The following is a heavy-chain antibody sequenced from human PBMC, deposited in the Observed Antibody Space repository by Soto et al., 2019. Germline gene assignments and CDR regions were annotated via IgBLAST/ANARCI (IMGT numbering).Heavy chain of an antibody. CDR2: ISYDGSNK. CDR3: AKDARLLGGYSGYDVGEDY. Sequence: GGSLRLSCAASGFTFSSYGMHWVRQAPGKGLEWVAVISYDGSNKYYADSVKGRFTISRDNSKNTLYLQMNSLRAEETAVYYCAKDARLLGGYSGYDVGEDYWGQGTLVTVSS. CDR1: GFTFSSYG. V-gene: IGHV3-30*18. D-gene: IGHD5-12*01. J-gene: IGHJ4*02.